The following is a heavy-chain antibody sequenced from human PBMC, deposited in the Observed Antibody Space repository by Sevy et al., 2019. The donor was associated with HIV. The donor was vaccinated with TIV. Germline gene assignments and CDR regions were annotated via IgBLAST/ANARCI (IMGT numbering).Heavy chain of an antibody. CDR3: ARDDGNYYFHY. V-gene: IGHV3-7*01. CDR1: GFTFSKYW. CDR2: IKQDAGQK. J-gene: IGHJ4*02. D-gene: IGHD1-7*01. Sequence: GGSLRLSCAASGFTFSKYWMGWVRQAPGKGLEWVANIKQDAGQKYYVDSVKGRFTISRDNAKNSLYLQMNRLRAEDTAVYFCARDDGNYYFHYWGQGILVTVSS.